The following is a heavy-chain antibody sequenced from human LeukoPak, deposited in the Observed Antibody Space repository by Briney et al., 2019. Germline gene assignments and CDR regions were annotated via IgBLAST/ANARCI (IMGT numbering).Heavy chain of an antibody. V-gene: IGHV4-31*03. CDR1: GGSISSGDYY. Sequence: SETLSLTCSVSGGSISSGDYYWSWIRQHPGKGLEWIGYIHYSGSTYYNPSLKSRVSISVSTSKNRFSLQLSSETAADTAVYYCARVIGYDQLDYWGQGTLVTVSS. D-gene: IGHD5-12*01. CDR2: IHYSGST. J-gene: IGHJ4*02. CDR3: ARVIGYDQLDY.